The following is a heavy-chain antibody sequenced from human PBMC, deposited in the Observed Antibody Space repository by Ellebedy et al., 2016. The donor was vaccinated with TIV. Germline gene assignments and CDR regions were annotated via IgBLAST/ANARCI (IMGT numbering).Heavy chain of an antibody. CDR3: TNIAVSGTENDY. V-gene: IGHV3-74*03. Sequence: GGSLRLSXAASGFTFSRYWMYWVRQAPGKGLVWVSRINNDGSDTTYADSVKGRFTVSRDNARNTLFLQMNSLRAEDSGVYYCTNIAVSGTENDYWGQGTLVTVSS. CDR1: GFTFSRYW. CDR2: INNDGSDT. D-gene: IGHD6-19*01. J-gene: IGHJ4*02.